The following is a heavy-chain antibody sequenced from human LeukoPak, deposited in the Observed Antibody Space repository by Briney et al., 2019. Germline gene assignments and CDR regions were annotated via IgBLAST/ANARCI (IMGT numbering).Heavy chain of an antibody. CDR2: INPNSGGT. V-gene: IGHV1-2*06. J-gene: IGHJ3*02. D-gene: IGHD4-17*01. Sequence: ASVKVSCKASGYTFTGYYMHLVRQAPGQGLEWMGRINPNSGGTNYAQKFQGRVTMTRDTSISTAYMELSRLRSDDTAVYYCARHDYGDYYAFDIWGQGTMVTVSS. CDR3: ARHDYGDYYAFDI. CDR1: GYTFTGYY.